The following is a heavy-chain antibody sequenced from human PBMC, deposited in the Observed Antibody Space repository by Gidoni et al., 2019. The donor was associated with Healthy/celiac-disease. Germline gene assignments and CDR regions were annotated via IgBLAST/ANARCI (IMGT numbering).Heavy chain of an antibody. V-gene: IGHV3-9*01. CDR3: AKDRGGTYSSGRADY. J-gene: IGHJ4*02. CDR2: ISWNSGSI. CDR1: GFTFADYA. D-gene: IGHD6-19*01. Sequence: EVQLVESGGGLVQPGRSLRLSCAASGFTFADYAMHWVRQAPGKGLEWVSGISWNSGSIGYADSVKGRFPISRDNAKNSLYLQMNSLRAEDTALYYCAKDRGGTYSSGRADYWGQGTLVTVSS.